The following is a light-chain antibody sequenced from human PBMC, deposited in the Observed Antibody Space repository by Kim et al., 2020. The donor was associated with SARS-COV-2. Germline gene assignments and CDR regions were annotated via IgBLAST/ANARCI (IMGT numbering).Light chain of an antibody. Sequence: GQAGPISCRGTSSNLGAYNLVAWYQQHPGKAPKVMIHDVRERPSGVSNRFSGSKSGNTASMTISGLQAEDEADYYCTSYTRSDTWVFGGGTQLTVL. CDR2: DVR. V-gene: IGLV2-14*03. J-gene: IGLJ3*02. CDR1: SSNLGAYNL. CDR3: TSYTRSDTWV.